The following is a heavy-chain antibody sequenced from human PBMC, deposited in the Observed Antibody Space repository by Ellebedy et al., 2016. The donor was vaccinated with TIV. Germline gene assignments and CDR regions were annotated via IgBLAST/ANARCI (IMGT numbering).Heavy chain of an antibody. Sequence: ASVKVSCKASGGTLSGYSVSWVRQAPGQGLEWVEGINPVSDAVQYSQKLQDRVTISADEVTSTVSMEMTSLRSEDTALYYCAREFGDGYNYHYFDHWGQGTLVTVSS. V-gene: IGHV1-69*13. J-gene: IGHJ4*02. D-gene: IGHD5-24*01. CDR3: AREFGDGYNYHYFDH. CDR2: INPVSDAV. CDR1: GGTLSGYS.